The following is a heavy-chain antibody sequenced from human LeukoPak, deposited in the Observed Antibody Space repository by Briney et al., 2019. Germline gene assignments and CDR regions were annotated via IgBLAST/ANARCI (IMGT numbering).Heavy chain of an antibody. J-gene: IGHJ4*02. CDR2: IKSKTDGGST. CDR1: GFTFRSAW. Sequence: GESLRLSCVASGFTFRSAWMNWVRQAPGRGLEWVGRIKSKTDGGSTDYAAPVKGRFTISRDDSKTTLYLQMNSLQTEDTAVYYCTTDQVVRGVTNDYWGQGTLVTVSS. D-gene: IGHD3-10*01. V-gene: IGHV3-15*01. CDR3: TTDQVVRGVTNDY.